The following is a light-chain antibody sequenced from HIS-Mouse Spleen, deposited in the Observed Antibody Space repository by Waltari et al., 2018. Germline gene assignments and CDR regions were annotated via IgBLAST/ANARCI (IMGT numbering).Light chain of an antibody. CDR1: SSDVGGYNH. CDR2: EVS. J-gene: IGLJ3*02. Sequence: QSALTQPASVSGSPGQSITISCTGTSSDVGGYNHGSWYQQHPGKAPKLMIYEVSNRPSGVSNRFSGSKSGNTASLTISGLQAEDEADYYCSSYTSSSTLWVFGGGTKLTVL. V-gene: IGLV2-14*01. CDR3: SSYTSSSTLWV.